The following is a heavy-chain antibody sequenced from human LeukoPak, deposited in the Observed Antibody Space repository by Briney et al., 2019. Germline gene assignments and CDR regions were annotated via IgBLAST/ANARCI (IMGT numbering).Heavy chain of an antibody. J-gene: IGHJ6*02. CDR3: AKFDCSSTSCYSADYYYYGMDV. V-gene: IGHV3-30*18. Sequence: QAGGPLRLSCAASGFTFSSYGMHWVRQAPGKGLEWVAVISYDGSNKYYADSMKGRFTISRDNSKNTMYLQMNSLRAEDTAVYYGAKFDCSSTSCYSADYYYYGMDVWGQGTTVTVSS. CDR1: GFTFSSYG. CDR2: ISYDGSNK. D-gene: IGHD2-2*02.